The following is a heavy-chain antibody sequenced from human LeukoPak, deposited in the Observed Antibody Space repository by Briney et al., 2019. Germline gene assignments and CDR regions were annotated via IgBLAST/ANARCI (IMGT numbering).Heavy chain of an antibody. V-gene: IGHV4-4*07. Sequence: SETLSLTCTVSGGSISSYYWSWIRQPAGKGLEWIGRIYTSGSTNYNPSLKSRVTISVDTSKNQFSLKLSSVTAADTAVYYCARERYYYDSSGYSLSYYYYGMDVWGQGTTVTVSS. D-gene: IGHD3-22*01. J-gene: IGHJ6*02. CDR1: GGSISSYY. CDR3: ARERYYYDSSGYSLSYYYYGMDV. CDR2: IYTSGST.